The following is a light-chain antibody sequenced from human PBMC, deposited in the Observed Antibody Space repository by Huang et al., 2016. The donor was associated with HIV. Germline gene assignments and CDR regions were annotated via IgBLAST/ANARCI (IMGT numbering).Light chain of an antibody. CDR3: QQSHTTPRT. J-gene: IGKJ1*01. Sequence: DIQMTQSPSSLSASVGDRVTITCRSSQTVSTHLNWYQQKPGKAPNLLIYAASSLQSGVPSRFSCSGSGTDFTLTITSLQPEDFATYYCQQSHTTPRTFGQGTKVEIK. V-gene: IGKV1-39*01. CDR2: AAS. CDR1: QTVSTH.